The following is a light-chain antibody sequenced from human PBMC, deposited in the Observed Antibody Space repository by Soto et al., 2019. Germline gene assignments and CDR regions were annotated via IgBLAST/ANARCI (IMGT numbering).Light chain of an antibody. CDR3: AAWDDSLRGVL. V-gene: IGLV1-47*01. CDR2: TND. Sequence: QSVLTQPPSASGTPGQRVTTSCSGSNSNIGGNPVYWYQQLPGTAPKLVIHTNDQRPSGVPDRFSGSKSGTSATLAISGLRSEDEADYYCAAWDDSLRGVLFGGGTQLTVL. J-gene: IGLJ2*01. CDR1: NSNIGGNP.